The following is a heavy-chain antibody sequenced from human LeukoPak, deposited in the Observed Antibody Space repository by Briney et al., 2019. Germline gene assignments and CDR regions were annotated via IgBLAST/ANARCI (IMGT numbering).Heavy chain of an antibody. Sequence: PGGSLRLPCTASRFTFDGHAVHWVRQVPGKGLDWVSSLSLTQGRIAYADSARGRFTISRDNAKNSLFLQMNSLKTEDTAIYFCLKDINPGGLDVWGKGITVTVSS. D-gene: IGHD3-10*01. CDR1: RFTFDGHA. V-gene: IGHV3-9*01. CDR2: LSLTQGRI. CDR3: LKDINPGGLDV. J-gene: IGHJ6*04.